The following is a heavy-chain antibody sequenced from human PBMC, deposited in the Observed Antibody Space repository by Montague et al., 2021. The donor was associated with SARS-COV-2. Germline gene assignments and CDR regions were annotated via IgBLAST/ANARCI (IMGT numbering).Heavy chain of an antibody. V-gene: IGHV4-61*01. CDR1: GASINIGTYY. CDR3: ARGHCSGGFCYSGGAFDY. D-gene: IGHD2-15*01. Sequence: SETLSLTCTVSGASINIGTYYWTWIRQSPGKPLEWVGYIHDSGTTNYNPSLKSRVTILEDTSRNQFSLNLNSVTAADTAVYYCARGHCSGGFCYSGGAFDYWGQGTMVTVS. CDR2: IHDSGTT. J-gene: IGHJ3*01.